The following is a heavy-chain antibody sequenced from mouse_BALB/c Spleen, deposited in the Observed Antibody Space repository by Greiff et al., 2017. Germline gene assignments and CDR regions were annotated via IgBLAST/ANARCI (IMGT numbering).Heavy chain of an antibody. D-gene: IGHD2-4*01. V-gene: IGHV5-12-1*01. CDR1: GFAFSSYD. CDR2: ISSGGGST. Sequence: EVKVVESGGGLVKPGGSLKLSCAASGFAFSSYDMSWVRQTPEKRLEWVAYISSGGGSTYYPDTVKGRFTISRDNAKNTLYLQMSSLKSEDTAMYYCARHEDYDGGYWYFDVWGAGTTVTVSS. J-gene: IGHJ1*01. CDR3: ARHEDYDGGYWYFDV.